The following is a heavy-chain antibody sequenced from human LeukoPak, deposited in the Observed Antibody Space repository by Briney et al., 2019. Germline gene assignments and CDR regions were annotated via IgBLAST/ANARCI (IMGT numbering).Heavy chain of an antibody. V-gene: IGHV1-2*02. Sequence: ASVKVSCKASGYTFTGYYMHWVRQAPGQGLEWMGWINPNSGGTNYAQKFQGRVTMTRDTSISTAYMELSRLRSDDTAVYYCAREHRRYYGSGSYVGYWGQGTLVTVSS. CDR1: GYTFTGYY. D-gene: IGHD3-10*01. CDR2: INPNSGGT. CDR3: AREHRRYYGSGSYVGY. J-gene: IGHJ4*02.